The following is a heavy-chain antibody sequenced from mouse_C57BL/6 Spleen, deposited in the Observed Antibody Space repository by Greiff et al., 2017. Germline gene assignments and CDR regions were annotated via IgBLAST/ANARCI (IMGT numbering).Heavy chain of an antibody. CDR1: GFTFGSYA. Sequence: EVHLVESGGDLVKPGGSLKLSCAASGFTFGSYAMSWVRQTPEKRLEWVATISDGGSYTYYPDNVKGRFTISRDNAKNNLYLQMSHLKSEDTAMYYCARIYDGYWGQGTTLTVSS. J-gene: IGHJ2*01. CDR2: ISDGGSYT. CDR3: ARIYDGY. V-gene: IGHV5-4*01. D-gene: IGHD2-3*01.